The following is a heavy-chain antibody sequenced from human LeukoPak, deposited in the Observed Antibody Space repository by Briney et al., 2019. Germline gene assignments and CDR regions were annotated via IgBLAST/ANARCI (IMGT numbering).Heavy chain of an antibody. CDR3: AREVGATDY. V-gene: IGHV1-46*01. Sequence: ASVKVSCKASGYTFTSYFIHWLRQAPRQGLEWMGLINPSDGGTLYAQDFQGRVTMTRDLSTSTVYMELSSLRSEDTAAFYCAREVGATDYWGQGTQVTVST. D-gene: IGHD1-26*01. CDR2: INPSDGGT. J-gene: IGHJ4*02. CDR1: GYTFTSYF.